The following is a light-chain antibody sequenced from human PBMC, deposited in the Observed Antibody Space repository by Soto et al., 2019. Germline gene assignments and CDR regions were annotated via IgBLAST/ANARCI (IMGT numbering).Light chain of an antibody. J-gene: IGKJ3*01. V-gene: IGKV3-20*01. CDR1: QSVSNNY. CDR3: QPYGSSPFT. CDR2: GAS. Sequence: EIVLTQSPGTLSLSPGERATLSCRASQSVSNNYLAWYQQKPGQAPRLLIYGASSRATGIPDRFSGSGSGTDFTLTISTLEPEDFAVYYCQPYGSSPFTFGPGTKVDIK.